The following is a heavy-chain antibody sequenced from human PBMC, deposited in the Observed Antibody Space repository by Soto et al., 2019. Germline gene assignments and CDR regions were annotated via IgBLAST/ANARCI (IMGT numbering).Heavy chain of an antibody. D-gene: IGHD3-22*01. Sequence: EVQLLESGGGLVQPGGSLRLSCAASGFTFSSYAMSWVRQAPGKGLEWVSVLSGSGDDTYYADSVKGRFTISRDNSPHTLLLQMHSLRAEDTAVYYCAKALFRFDSSGNYAAVCYFDQWGRGTRVTVSS. CDR3: AKALFRFDSSGNYAAVCYFDQ. CDR2: LSGSGDDT. J-gene: IGHJ4*02. CDR1: GFTFSSYA. V-gene: IGHV3-23*01.